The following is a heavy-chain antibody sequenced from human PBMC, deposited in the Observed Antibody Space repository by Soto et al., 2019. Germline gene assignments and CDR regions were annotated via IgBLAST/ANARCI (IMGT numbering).Heavy chain of an antibody. V-gene: IGHV3-23*01. D-gene: IGHD2-2*01. CDR1: GFTFSSYG. CDR3: AKGDDYCSSSSCLSFH. CDR2: ISGGGGGT. Sequence: EVQLLESGGGLVQPGGSLRLSCAASGFTFSSYGMSWVRQAPGKGLEWVSAISGGGGGTYYADSVKGRFTISRDNSKNTLYLLMNSLRAEDTAVYYCAKGDDYCSSSSCLSFHWGQGTLVTVSS. J-gene: IGHJ4*02.